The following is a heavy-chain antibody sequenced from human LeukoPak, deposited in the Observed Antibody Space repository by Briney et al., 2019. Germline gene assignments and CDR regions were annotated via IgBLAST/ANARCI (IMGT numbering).Heavy chain of an antibody. V-gene: IGHV4-59*11. CDR2: IYYSGST. CDR3: ARALKYYDFWSGYIDY. CDR1: GGSISSHY. D-gene: IGHD3-3*01. J-gene: IGHJ4*02. Sequence: SETLSLTCTVSGGSISSHYWSWIRQPPGKGLKWIGYIYYSGSTNYNPSLKSRVTISVDTSKNQFSLKLSSVTAADTAVYYCARALKYYDFWSGYIDYWGQGTLVTVSS.